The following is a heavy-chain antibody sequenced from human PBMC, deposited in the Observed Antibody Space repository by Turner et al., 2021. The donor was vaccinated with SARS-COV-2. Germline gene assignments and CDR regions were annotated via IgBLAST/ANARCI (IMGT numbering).Heavy chain of an antibody. J-gene: IGHJ6*02. CDR3: AKDMVRGVIYYYYGMDV. V-gene: IGHV3-23*01. CDR2: ISAYGVRT. D-gene: IGHD3-10*01. CDR1: GLTFSPYA. Sequence: EVLLFESGGGWVQPGGSLRLSCAASGLTFSPYAMAWVRQTPGKGLEWVSSISAYGVRTNYADSVRGRFTISRDDSKNTLYLQMNSLRAEDTALYYCAKDMVRGVIYYYYGMDVWGQGTTVTVSS.